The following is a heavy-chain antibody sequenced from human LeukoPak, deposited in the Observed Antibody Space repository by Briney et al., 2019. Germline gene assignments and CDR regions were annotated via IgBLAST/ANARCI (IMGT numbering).Heavy chain of an antibody. Sequence: GASVKVSCKASGYTFTGYYMHWVRQAPGQGLEWMGWINPNSGGTNYAQKFQGRVTMTRDTSISTAYMELSRLRSDDTAVYYCARDRGGIVVVPAGCDPWGQGTLVTVSS. D-gene: IGHD2-2*01. CDR3: ARDRGGIVVVPAGCDP. CDR1: GYTFTGYY. J-gene: IGHJ5*02. CDR2: INPNSGGT. V-gene: IGHV1-2*02.